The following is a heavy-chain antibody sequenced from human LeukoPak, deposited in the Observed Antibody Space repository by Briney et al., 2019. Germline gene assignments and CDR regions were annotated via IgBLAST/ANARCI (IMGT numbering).Heavy chain of an antibody. J-gene: IGHJ4*02. Sequence: SETLSLTCTVSGGSISSYYWSWIRQPPGKGLEWIGYIYYSGSTNYNPSLKSRVTISVDTSKNQISLKLSSVTAADTAVYYCARDEGPRGFDYWGQGTLVTVSS. CDR2: IYYSGST. CDR3: ARDEGPRGFDY. CDR1: GGSISSYY. V-gene: IGHV4-59*01.